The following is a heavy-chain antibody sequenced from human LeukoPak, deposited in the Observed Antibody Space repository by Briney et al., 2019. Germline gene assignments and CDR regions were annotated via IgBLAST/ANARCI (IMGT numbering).Heavy chain of an antibody. J-gene: IGHJ4*02. CDR1: GYTFTSYG. D-gene: IGHD6-13*01. V-gene: IGHV1-18*01. CDR2: ISAYNGNT. CDR3: ARDIRNFWQQLVLDIGPRGFDY. Sequence: GASVKVSCKASGYTFTSYGISWVRQAPGQGLEWMGWISAYNGNTNYAQKLQGRVTMTTDTSTSTAYMELRSLRSDDTAVYYCARDIRNFWQQLVLDIGPRGFDYWGQGTLVTVSS.